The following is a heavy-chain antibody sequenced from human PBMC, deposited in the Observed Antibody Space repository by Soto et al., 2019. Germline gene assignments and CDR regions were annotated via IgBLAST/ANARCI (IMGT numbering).Heavy chain of an antibody. Sequence: GGSLRLSCAASGFTFSSYSMNWVRQAPGKGLEWVSSISSSSSYIYYADSVKGRFTISRDNAKNSLYLQMNSLRAEDTAVYYCARDLTFGSGGAYYFDYWGQGTLVTVSS. J-gene: IGHJ4*02. CDR1: GFTFSSYS. V-gene: IGHV3-21*01. CDR3: ARDLTFGSGGAYYFDY. D-gene: IGHD3-16*01. CDR2: ISSSSSYI.